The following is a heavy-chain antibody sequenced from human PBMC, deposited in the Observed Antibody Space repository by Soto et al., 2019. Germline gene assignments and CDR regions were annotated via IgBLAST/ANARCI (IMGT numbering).Heavy chain of an antibody. J-gene: IGHJ5*02. Sequence: SQTLSLTCAISGDSVSSNSAAWNWIRQSPSRGLEWLGRTYYRSKWYNDYAVSVKSRITINPDTSKNQFSLQLNSVTPEDTAVYYCARVRRYCSSTSCYSGGDWFDPWGQGTLVTVSS. CDR3: ARVRRYCSSTSCYSGGDWFDP. CDR1: GDSVSSNSAA. D-gene: IGHD2-2*01. V-gene: IGHV6-1*01. CDR2: TYYRSKWYN.